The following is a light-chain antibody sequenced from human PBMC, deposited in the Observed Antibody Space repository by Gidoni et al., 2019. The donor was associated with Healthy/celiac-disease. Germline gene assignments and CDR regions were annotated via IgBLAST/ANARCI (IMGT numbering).Light chain of an antibody. CDR3: QPSYSTLYT. Sequence: DIQMTQSPSSLSASVGDRVTITCRASQSISSYLNWYQQKPWKAPKLLIYAASSLQSGVPSRFSGSGSGTAFTLTISRLQPEDFATYYCQPSYSTLYTFGQGTKLEIK. CDR2: AAS. CDR1: QSISSY. V-gene: IGKV1-39*01. J-gene: IGKJ2*01.